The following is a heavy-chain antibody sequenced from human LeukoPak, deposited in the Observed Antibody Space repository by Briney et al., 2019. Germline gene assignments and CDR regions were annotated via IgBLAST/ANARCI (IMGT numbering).Heavy chain of an antibody. J-gene: IGHJ4*02. D-gene: IGHD3-22*01. CDR2: IGGSGGST. CDR1: GFTFSSYA. V-gene: IGHV3-23*01. CDR3: AKGYYDSTGYPLRPSFDY. Sequence: PGGSLRLSCAASGFTFSSYAMSWVRQAPGKGLEWVSAIGGSGGSTYYADSVKGRFTNSRDNSKNTLYLQMNSLRVEDTAVYYCAKGYYDSTGYPLRPSFDYWGQGTLVTVSS.